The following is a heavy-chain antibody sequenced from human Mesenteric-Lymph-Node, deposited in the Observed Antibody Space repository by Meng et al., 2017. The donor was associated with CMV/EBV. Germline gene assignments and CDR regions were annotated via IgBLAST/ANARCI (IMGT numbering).Heavy chain of an antibody. Sequence: YRMIWVRQAPGKGLEWVSSISSTTTYISYADSLKDRFTISRDNAKNSLYLQMNSLRAEDTAVYYCARDGAYYDFWSGPRQWYFDLWGRGTLVTVSS. CDR1: YR. V-gene: IGHV3-21*01. CDR3: ARDGAYYDFWSGPRQWYFDL. CDR2: ISSTTTYI. D-gene: IGHD3-3*01. J-gene: IGHJ2*01.